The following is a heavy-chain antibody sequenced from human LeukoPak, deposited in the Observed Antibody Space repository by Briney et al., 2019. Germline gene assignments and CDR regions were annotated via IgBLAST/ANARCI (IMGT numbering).Heavy chain of an antibody. Sequence: ASVNVSCKASVYTFTSFGISWVRQAPGQGLEWMGWISAFNGYTNYAQKLQGRVSMTTDTSTGTAYMELRSLRSDDTAVYYCARAKRYYYDSSGSQSFYFDYWGQGTLVTVSS. CDR2: ISAFNGYT. J-gene: IGHJ4*02. CDR1: VYTFTSFG. D-gene: IGHD3-22*01. V-gene: IGHV1-18*01. CDR3: ARAKRYYYDSSGSQSFYFDY.